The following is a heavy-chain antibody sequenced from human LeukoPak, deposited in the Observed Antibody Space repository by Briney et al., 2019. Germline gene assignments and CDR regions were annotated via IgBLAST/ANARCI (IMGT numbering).Heavy chain of an antibody. J-gene: IGHJ4*02. V-gene: IGHV1-69*13. CDR2: IIPIFGTA. Sequence: SVKVSCKASVGTFSSYAISCVRQVPGQGLEWMGGIIPIFGTANYAQKLQGGVTITADESTSTAHLALNSLRAEDTAVYYFATPRGGVGFTMVRGVIGPRFDYWGQGTLVTVSS. D-gene: IGHD3-10*01. CDR3: ATPRGGVGFTMVRGVIGPRFDY. CDR1: VGTFSSYA.